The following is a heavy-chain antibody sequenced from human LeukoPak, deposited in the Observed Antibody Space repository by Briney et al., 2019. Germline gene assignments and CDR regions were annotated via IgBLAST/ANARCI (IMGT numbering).Heavy chain of an antibody. V-gene: IGHV3-23*01. CDR3: ARGFYGSGKFDY. CDR1: GFTFSSYA. J-gene: IGHJ4*02. CDR2: ISGSGGST. D-gene: IGHD3-10*01. Sequence: GGSLRLSCAASGFTFSSYAMSWVRQAPGKGLEWVSAISGSGGSTYYADSVKGRFTISRDNTENTVYLQMNSLRAEDTAVYYCARGFYGSGKFDYWGQGTLATVSS.